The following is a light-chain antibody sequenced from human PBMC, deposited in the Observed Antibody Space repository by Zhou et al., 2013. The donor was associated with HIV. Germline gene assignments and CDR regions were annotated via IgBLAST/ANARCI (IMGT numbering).Light chain of an antibody. CDR2: LGS. V-gene: IGKV2-28*01. J-gene: IGKJ1*01. Sequence: VLTQSPLSLPVTPGEPASITCRSSVSLQYSNGYNYLNWYLQKPGQSPQLLIYLGSVRASGVPDRFSGTGSDTVFTLKISRVETEDIGVYYCMDGLQSPPMFGQGTKVDI. CDR1: VSLQYSNGYNY. CDR3: MDGLQSPPM.